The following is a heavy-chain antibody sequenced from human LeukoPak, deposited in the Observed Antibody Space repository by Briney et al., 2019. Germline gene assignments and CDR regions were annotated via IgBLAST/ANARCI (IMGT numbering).Heavy chain of an antibody. Sequence: RGSLRLSCVASGFTFSRFWMTWVRQAPGKGLEWVANIKHDGSEKYYVDSVKGRFTISRDDSRSVVYLQMNTLSAEDTAVYYCARSGVATCHYWGQGILVAVSS. V-gene: IGHV3-7*03. J-gene: IGHJ4*02. CDR1: GFTFSRFW. D-gene: IGHD3-10*01. CDR2: IKHDGSEK. CDR3: ARSGVATCHY.